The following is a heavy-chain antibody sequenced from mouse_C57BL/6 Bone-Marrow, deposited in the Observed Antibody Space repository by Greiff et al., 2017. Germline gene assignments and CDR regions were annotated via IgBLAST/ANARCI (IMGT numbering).Heavy chain of an antibody. D-gene: IGHD1-1*02. J-gene: IGHJ4*01. Sequence: VQLQESGPELVKPGASVKISCKASGYAFSSSWMNWVKQRPGQGLVWIGRIYPGDGDTNYNGKFKGKATLTADNSSSTAYMQLSSLTSEDSAVYFCARSKLSYWGQGTSVTVSS. CDR3: ARSKLSY. CDR1: GYAFSSSW. V-gene: IGHV1-82*01. CDR2: IYPGDGDT.